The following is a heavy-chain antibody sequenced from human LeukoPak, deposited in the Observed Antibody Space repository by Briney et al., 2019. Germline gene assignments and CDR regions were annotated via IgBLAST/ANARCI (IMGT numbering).Heavy chain of an antibody. V-gene: IGHV3-23*01. J-gene: IGHJ4*02. CDR3: AKALDVVVVAANDY. Sequence: GGSLRLSCAASGFTFSSYAMSWVRQAPGKGLEWVSAISGSGGSTYYADSVKGRFTISRDNSKNTLYLQMNSLRAEDTAVYYCAKALDVVVVAANDYWGQGTLVTVSS. CDR1: GFTFSSYA. CDR2: ISGSGGST. D-gene: IGHD2-15*01.